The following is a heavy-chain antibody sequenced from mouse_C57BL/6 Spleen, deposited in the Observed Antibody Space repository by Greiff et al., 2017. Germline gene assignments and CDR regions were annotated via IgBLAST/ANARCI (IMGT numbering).Heavy chain of an antibody. J-gene: IGHJ2*01. V-gene: IGHV1-50*01. CDR2: IDPSDSYT. Sequence: QVQLQQSGAELVKPGASVKLSCKASGYTFTSYWMQWVKQRPGQGLEWIGEIDPSDSYTNYNQKFKGKATLTVDTSSSTAYMQLSSLTSEDSAVYYCARPHFDYWGQGTTLTVSS. CDR1: GYTFTSYW. CDR3: ARPHFDY.